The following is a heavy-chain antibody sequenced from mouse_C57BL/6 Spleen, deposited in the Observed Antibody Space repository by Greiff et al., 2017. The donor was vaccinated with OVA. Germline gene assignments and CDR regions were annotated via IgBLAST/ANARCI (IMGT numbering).Heavy chain of an antibody. V-gene: IGHV1-52*01. D-gene: IGHD1-1*01. CDR3: AVDGSSLAWFAY. CDR2: IDPSDSET. CDR1: GYTFTSYW. J-gene: IGHJ3*01. Sequence: QVQLQQPGAELVRPGSSVKLSCKASGYTFTSYWMHWVKQRPIQGLEWIGNIDPSDSETHYNQKFKDKATLTVDKSSSTAYMQLSSLTSEDSAVYYCAVDGSSLAWFAYWGQGTLVTVSA.